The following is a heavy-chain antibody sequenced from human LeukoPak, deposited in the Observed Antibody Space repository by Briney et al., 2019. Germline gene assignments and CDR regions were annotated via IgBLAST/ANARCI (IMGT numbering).Heavy chain of an antibody. D-gene: IGHD3-22*01. Sequence: GASVKVSCKVSGYTLTELSMHWVRQAPGKGLEWMGGFDPEDGETIYAQKFQGRVTITADESTSTAYMELSSLRSEDTAVYYCARVLGDDSSGYYRYYFDYWGQGTLVTVSS. CDR3: ARVLGDDSSGYYRYYFDY. CDR1: GYTLTELS. V-gene: IGHV1-24*01. CDR2: FDPEDGET. J-gene: IGHJ4*02.